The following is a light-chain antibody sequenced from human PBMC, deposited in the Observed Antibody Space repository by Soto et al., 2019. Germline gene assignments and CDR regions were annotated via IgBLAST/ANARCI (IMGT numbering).Light chain of an antibody. CDR3: CSYADSYTFGVV. CDR2: DVN. CDR1: SSDVGGYDY. Sequence: QSVLTQSRSVSGSPGQSVTISCTGTSSDVGGYDYVSWYQQHPPKAPQLMIYDVNKRPSGVPDRFSGSSSGNTASLTISGLHAEDEADYYCCSYADSYTFGVVFGGGTKLTVL. J-gene: IGLJ2*01. V-gene: IGLV2-11*01.